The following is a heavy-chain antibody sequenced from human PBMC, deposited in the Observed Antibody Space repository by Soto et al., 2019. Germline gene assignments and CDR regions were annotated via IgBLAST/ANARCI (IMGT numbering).Heavy chain of an antibody. CDR2: IIPIFGTA. D-gene: IGHD6-13*01. CDR1: GGTFSSYS. CDR3: AREAHSSSWYSSDY. Sequence: LVKVSCKASGGTFSSYSISWVLQAPGQGLEWMGGIIPIFGTANYAQKFQGRVTITADESTSTAYMELSSLRSEDTAVYYCAREAHSSSWYSSDYWGQGTLVTVSS. V-gene: IGHV1-69*13. J-gene: IGHJ4*02.